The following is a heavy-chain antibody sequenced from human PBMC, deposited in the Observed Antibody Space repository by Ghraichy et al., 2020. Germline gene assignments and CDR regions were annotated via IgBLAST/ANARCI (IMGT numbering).Heavy chain of an antibody. D-gene: IGHD6-6*01. Sequence: ASVKVSCKASGYTFTSYYMHWVRQAPGPGLEWMGIINPSGGSTSYAQKFQGRVTMTRDTSTSTVYMELSSLRSEDTAVYYCATIEYSSLGWFDPWGQGTLVTVSS. CDR3: ATIEYSSLGWFDP. V-gene: IGHV1-46*01. CDR2: INPSGGST. J-gene: IGHJ5*02. CDR1: GYTFTSYY.